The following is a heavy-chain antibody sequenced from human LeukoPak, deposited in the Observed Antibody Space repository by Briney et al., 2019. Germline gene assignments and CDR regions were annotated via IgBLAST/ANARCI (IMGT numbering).Heavy chain of an antibody. V-gene: IGHV4-59*08. Sequence: SETLSFTCTVSGGSISSYYWSWIRQPPGKGLEWIGYIYYSGSTNYNPSLKSRVTISVDTSKNQFSLKLSSVTAADTAVYYCARRYCSGGSCYSDYWGQGTLVTVSS. CDR1: GGSISSYY. J-gene: IGHJ4*02. CDR3: ARRYCSGGSCYSDY. D-gene: IGHD2-15*01. CDR2: IYYSGST.